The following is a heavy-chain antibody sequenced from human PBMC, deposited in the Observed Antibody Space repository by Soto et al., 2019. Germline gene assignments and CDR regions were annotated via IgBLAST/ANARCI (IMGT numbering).Heavy chain of an antibody. Sequence: PSETLSLTCAVSGGSISSGGYSWGWIRQPPGKGLEWIGSIYYSGSTYYNPSLKSRVTISVDTSKNQFSLNLSSVTAADTALYYCARQGFGELHGLVDVWGQGTTVTVSS. CDR3: ARQGFGELHGLVDV. D-gene: IGHD3-10*01. CDR2: IYYSGST. V-gene: IGHV4-30-2*03. J-gene: IGHJ6*02. CDR1: GGSISSGGYS.